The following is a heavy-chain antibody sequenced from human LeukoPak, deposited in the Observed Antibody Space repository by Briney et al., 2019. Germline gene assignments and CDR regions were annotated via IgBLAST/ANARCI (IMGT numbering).Heavy chain of an antibody. CDR3: ARALSGGDCFDC. Sequence: GESLRLSCAASGFTFSTYTMDWVRQAPGKGLEWVSSFTSSSIYIYYADSVKGRFTISRDNAKNSLSLQMNSLRAEDTAVYYCARALSGGDCFDCWGQGTLVTVSS. D-gene: IGHD4-23*01. J-gene: IGHJ4*02. CDR2: FTSSSIYI. V-gene: IGHV3-21*01. CDR1: GFTFSTYT.